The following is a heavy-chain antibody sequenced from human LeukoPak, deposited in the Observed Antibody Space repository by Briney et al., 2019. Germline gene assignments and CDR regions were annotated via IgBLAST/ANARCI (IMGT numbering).Heavy chain of an antibody. Sequence: PGGSLRLSCAASGFTFSNAWMSWVRQAPGKGLEWVGRIKSKTDGGTTDYAAPVKGRFTISRDDSKNTLYLQMNSLKTEDTAVYYCTTHSNYVEGDFDYWGQGTLVTVSS. V-gene: IGHV3-15*01. CDR2: IKSKTDGGTT. CDR3: TTHSNYVEGDFDY. CDR1: GFTFSNAW. J-gene: IGHJ4*02. D-gene: IGHD4-11*01.